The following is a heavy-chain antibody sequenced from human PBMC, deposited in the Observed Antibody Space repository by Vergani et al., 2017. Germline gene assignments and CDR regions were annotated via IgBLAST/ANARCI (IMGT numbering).Heavy chain of an antibody. Sequence: EVQLVESGGGLVKPGGSLRLSCAASGFTFSSYSMNWVHQAPGKGLEWVSSISSSSSYIYYADSVKGRFTISRDNAKNSLYLQMNSLRAEDTAVYYCARSLTIFGVSTDAFDIWGQGTMVTVSS. CDR1: GFTFSSYS. D-gene: IGHD3-3*01. V-gene: IGHV3-21*01. CDR3: ARSLTIFGVSTDAFDI. J-gene: IGHJ3*02. CDR2: ISSSSSYI.